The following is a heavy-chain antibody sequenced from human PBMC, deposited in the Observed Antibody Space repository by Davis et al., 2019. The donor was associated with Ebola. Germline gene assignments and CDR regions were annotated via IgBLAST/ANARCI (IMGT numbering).Heavy chain of an antibody. Sequence: GESLKISCAASGFTVSSNYMSWVRQAPGKGLEWVSVIYSGGSTNYADSVKGRFTISRDNSKNTLYLQMNSLRAEDTALYYCASHRDGYNEYWGQGTLVTVSS. CDR1: GFTVSSNY. J-gene: IGHJ4*02. V-gene: IGHV3-53*01. D-gene: IGHD5-24*01. CDR3: ASHRDGYNEY. CDR2: IYSGGST.